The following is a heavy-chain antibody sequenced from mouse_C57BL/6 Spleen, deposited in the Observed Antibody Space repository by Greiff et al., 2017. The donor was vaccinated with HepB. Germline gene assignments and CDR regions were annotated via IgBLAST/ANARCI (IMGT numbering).Heavy chain of an antibody. D-gene: IGHD4-1*01. CDR3: ARGANWDPWFAY. V-gene: IGHV3-1*01. Sequence: ESGPGMVKPSQSLSLTCTVTGYSITSGYDWHWIRHFPGNKLEWMGYISYSGSTNYNPSLKSRISITHDTSKNHFFLKLNSVTTEDTATYYCARGANWDPWFAYWGQGTLVTVSA. CDR2: ISYSGST. J-gene: IGHJ3*01. CDR1: GYSITSGYD.